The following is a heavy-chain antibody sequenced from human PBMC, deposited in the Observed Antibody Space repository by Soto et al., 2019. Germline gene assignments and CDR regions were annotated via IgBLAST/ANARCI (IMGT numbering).Heavy chain of an antibody. CDR3: ATGIAAAGTDYFDY. V-gene: IGHV1-24*01. CDR1: GYTLTELS. CDR2: FDPEDGET. D-gene: IGHD6-13*01. J-gene: IGHJ4*02. Sequence: GASVKVSCKVSGYTLTELSMHWVRQALGKGLEWMRGFDPEDGETIYAQKFQGRVTMTEDTSTDTAYMELSSLRSEDTAVYYCATGIAAAGTDYFDYWGQGTLVTVSS.